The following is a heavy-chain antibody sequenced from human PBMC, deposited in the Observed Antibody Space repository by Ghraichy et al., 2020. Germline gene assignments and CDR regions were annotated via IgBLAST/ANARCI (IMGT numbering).Heavy chain of an antibody. CDR1: GGSFSGYF. CDR2: IDHSGSV. V-gene: IGHV4-34*01. CDR3: ARGRPPPARPSCFDY. J-gene: IGHJ4*02. Sequence: SETLSLTCAAYGGSFSGYFWSWIRQPPGRGLEWIGEIDHSGSVNYNPSLKSRVTISVDTSKNQFSLKLTSVTAADTAMYYCARGRPPPARPSCFDYWGQGYLVTVSS.